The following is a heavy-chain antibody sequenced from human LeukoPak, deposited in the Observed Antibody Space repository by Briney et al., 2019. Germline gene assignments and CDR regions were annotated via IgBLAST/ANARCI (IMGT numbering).Heavy chain of an antibody. J-gene: IGHJ4*02. Sequence: GESLKISSKASGYRLINFWIDLVRQLPGKGLECMGIIFPGDSDTRYSPSFQGQVTISADTSISTAYLQWSSLKASDTAMYFCARGGGKIPLPVFDDWGQGTLVTVSS. CDR2: IFPGDSDT. CDR3: ARGGGKIPLPVFDD. D-gene: IGHD1-1*01. CDR1: GYRLINFW. V-gene: IGHV5-51*01.